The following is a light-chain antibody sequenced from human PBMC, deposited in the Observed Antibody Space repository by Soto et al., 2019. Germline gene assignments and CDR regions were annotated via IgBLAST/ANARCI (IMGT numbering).Light chain of an antibody. V-gene: IGKV1-5*03. CDR2: KAT. J-gene: IGKJ2*01. Sequence: DIQMTQSPSTLSASVGDGVTITCRASQIIGSWLAWYQQKPGKAPKLLIYKATNLQSGVPSRFSSSGSGTDFSLTISSLQPEDSATYFCQQYNDFQYTFGPGTKLEI. CDR1: QIIGSW. CDR3: QQYNDFQYT.